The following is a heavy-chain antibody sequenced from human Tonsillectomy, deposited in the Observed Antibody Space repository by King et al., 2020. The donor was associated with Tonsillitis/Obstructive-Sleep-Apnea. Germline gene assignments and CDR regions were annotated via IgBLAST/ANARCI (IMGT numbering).Heavy chain of an antibody. Sequence: VQLQESGPGLVKPSETLSLTCSVSDDSFSSYCWSWIRQPAGKGLEWIGHIYTGGSTDYNPSLRGRVTMTVDTSRRQFSLKLTSVTAADTAVYYCARESPYDNSADYYVVFDYWGQGTLVTVSS. CDR1: DDSFSSYC. D-gene: IGHD3-22*01. V-gene: IGHV4-4*07. CDR3: ARESPYDNSADYYVVFDY. J-gene: IGHJ4*02. CDR2: IYTGGST.